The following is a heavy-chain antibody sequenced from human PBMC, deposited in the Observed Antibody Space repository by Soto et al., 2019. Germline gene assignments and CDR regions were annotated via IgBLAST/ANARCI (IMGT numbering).Heavy chain of an antibody. CDR2: IIPIFGTA. J-gene: IGHJ4*02. Sequence: SVKVSCKASGGTFSSYAISWVRQAPGQGLEWMGGIIPIFGTANYAQKFQGRVTITVDESTSTAYMELSSLRSEDTAVYYCARTDVNVETNAPYYFDYWGQGTLVTVSS. V-gene: IGHV1-69*13. CDR1: GGTFSSYA. D-gene: IGHD5-18*01. CDR3: ARTDVNVETNAPYYFDY.